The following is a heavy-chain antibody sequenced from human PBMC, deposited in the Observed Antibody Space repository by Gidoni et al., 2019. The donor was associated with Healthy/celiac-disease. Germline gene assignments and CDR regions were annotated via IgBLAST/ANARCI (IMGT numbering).Heavy chain of an antibody. CDR3: ARGDLYCSSTSCYQRGSAFDI. CDR1: GGSFSGYY. D-gene: IGHD2-2*01. V-gene: IGHV4-34*01. CDR2: SNHSGST. Sequence: QVQLQQWGAGLLKPSAILSPTCAVYGGSFSGYYCSWIRQPPGKGLEWIGESNHSGSTNYNPSRKSRVTISVDTSKNQFSLKLSSVTAADTAVYYCARGDLYCSSTSCYQRGSAFDIWGQGTMVTVSS. J-gene: IGHJ3*02.